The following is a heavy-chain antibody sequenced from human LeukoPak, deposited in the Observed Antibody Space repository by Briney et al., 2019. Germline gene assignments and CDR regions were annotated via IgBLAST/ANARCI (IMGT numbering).Heavy chain of an antibody. CDR1: GYRFSNYW. CDR2: IYPGDSDT. J-gene: IGHJ5*02. D-gene: IGHD6-13*01. Sequence: GESLKISCKGSGYRFSNYWISWVRQMPGKGLEWMGIIYPGDSDTRYSPSFQGQVTISADKSISTAYLQWSSLKASDTAMYFCARRGSSWYYGGFDPWGQGTLVTVSS. V-gene: IGHV5-51*01. CDR3: ARRGSSWYYGGFDP.